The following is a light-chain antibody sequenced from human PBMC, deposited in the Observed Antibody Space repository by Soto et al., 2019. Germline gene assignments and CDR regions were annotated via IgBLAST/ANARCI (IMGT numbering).Light chain of an antibody. Sequence: EIVMTQSPATLSVSPGERATLSCRASQSITDNLTWYQQKPGQAPRLLIYDASTRATGIPARFSGSGSGTEFPLTISSLPSEDFAVYYCQQYNNWPLTFGGGTKVEIK. V-gene: IGKV3-15*01. CDR1: QSITDN. CDR3: QQYNNWPLT. J-gene: IGKJ4*01. CDR2: DAS.